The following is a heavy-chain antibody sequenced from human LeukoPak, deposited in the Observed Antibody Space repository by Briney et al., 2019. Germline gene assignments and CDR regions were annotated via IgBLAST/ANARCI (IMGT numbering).Heavy chain of an antibody. CDR3: ARVRGISSGWYGHWYFDL. CDR1: GYTFTGYY. CDR2: ISAYNGNT. J-gene: IGHJ2*01. D-gene: IGHD6-19*01. V-gene: IGHV1-18*04. Sequence: ASVKVSCKASGYTFTGYYMHWVRQAPGQGLEWMGWISAYNGNTNYAQKLQGRVTMTTDTSTSTAYMELRSLRSDDTAVYYCARVRGISSGWYGHWYFDLWGRGTLVTVSS.